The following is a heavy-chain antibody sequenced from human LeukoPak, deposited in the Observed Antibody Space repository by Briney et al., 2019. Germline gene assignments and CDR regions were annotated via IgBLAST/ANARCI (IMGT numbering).Heavy chain of an antibody. Sequence: GSLRLSCAASGFIVSSNYMSWVRQPPGKGLEWIGSIYYSGSTYYNPSLKSRVTISVDTSKNQFSLKLSSVTAADTAVYYCARESVVVPTWGQGTLVTVSS. D-gene: IGHD2-2*01. V-gene: IGHV4-39*07. J-gene: IGHJ5*02. CDR2: IYYSGST. CDR3: ARESVVVPT. CDR1: GFIVSSNY.